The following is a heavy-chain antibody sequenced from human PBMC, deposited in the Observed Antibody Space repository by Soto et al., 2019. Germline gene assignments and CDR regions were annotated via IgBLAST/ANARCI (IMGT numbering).Heavy chain of an antibody. CDR2: IYHSGST. CDR3: ARDGRLMGHRRSYTHHRRYYYYGMDV. Sequence: QVQLQESGPGLVKPSGTLSLTCAVSGGSISSSNWWSWVRQPPGKWLEWIGEIYHSGSTNYNPSLKSRVTISVDKSKNQFSLKLSSVTAADTAVYYCARDGRLMGHRRSYTHHRRYYYYGMDVWGQGTTVTVSS. J-gene: IGHJ6*02. CDR1: GGSISSSNW. D-gene: IGHD2-8*01. V-gene: IGHV4-4*02.